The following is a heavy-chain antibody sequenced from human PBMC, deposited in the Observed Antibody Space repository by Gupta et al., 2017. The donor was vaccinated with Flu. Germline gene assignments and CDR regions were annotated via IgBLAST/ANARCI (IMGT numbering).Heavy chain of an antibody. CDR2: INIDGSRT. D-gene: IGHD2-21*02. Sequence: EVQLVESGGGLVQPGGSLRLSCAVSGFTFSSYWMHWVRQAPGKGLLWVSRINIDGSRTNYADAVKGRFTVSRDNAKNTLYLQMNSRRAEDTAVYYCVRDAYGGNSVFDYWGQGTLVTVSS. CDR3: VRDAYGGNSVFDY. V-gene: IGHV3-74*01. J-gene: IGHJ4*02. CDR1: GFTFSSYW.